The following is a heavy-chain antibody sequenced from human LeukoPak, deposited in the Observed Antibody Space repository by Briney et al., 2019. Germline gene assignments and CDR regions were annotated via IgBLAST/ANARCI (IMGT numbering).Heavy chain of an antibody. CDR1: GGSISSGGYY. CDR3: ARGASFDYGMDV. J-gene: IGHJ6*02. V-gene: IGHV4-31*03. CDR2: IYYSGST. Sequence: SETLSLTCTVSGGSISSGGYYWSWIRQHPGKGLEWIGYIYYSGSTYYSPSLKSRVTISVDTSKNQFSLKLSSVTAADTAVYYCARGASFDYGMDVWGQGTTVTVSS.